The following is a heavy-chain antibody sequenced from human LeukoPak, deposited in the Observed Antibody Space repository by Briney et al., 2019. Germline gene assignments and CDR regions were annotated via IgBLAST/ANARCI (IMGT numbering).Heavy chain of an antibody. CDR3: ARGSGGSEYYFDY. V-gene: IGHV3-7*04. CDR1: GFTFSSYW. Sequence: GGSLTLSCAASGFTFSSYWMSWVRQAPGKGLEWVANIKQDGSDKYYVDSVKGRFTISRDNAKNSLYLQVNSLRAEDTAVYYCARGSGGSEYYFDYWGQGTLVTVSS. J-gene: IGHJ4*02. D-gene: IGHD1-26*01. CDR2: IKQDGSDK.